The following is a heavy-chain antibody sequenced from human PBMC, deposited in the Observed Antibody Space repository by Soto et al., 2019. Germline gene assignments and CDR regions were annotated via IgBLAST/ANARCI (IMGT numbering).Heavy chain of an antibody. D-gene: IGHD4-17*01. CDR2: VSAYNGNT. Sequence: GASVKVSCKASGYTFTSYGISWVRQAPGQGLEWMGWVSAYNGNTNYAQKLQGRVTMTTDTSTSTAYMELRSPGSDETAVYYCAGDPDSGVYGDYLRLYFDYWGEGTRVTVSP. CDR1: GYTFTSYG. CDR3: AGDPDSGVYGDYLRLYFDY. V-gene: IGHV1-18*04. J-gene: IGHJ4*02.